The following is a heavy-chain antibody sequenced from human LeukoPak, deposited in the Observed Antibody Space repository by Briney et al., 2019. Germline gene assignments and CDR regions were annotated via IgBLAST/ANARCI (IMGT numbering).Heavy chain of an antibody. Sequence: SETLSLTCTVSGGSISSYYLSWIRQPPGKGLEWIGYIYYSGSTNYNPSLKSRVTISVDTSKNQFSLKLSSVTAADTAVYYCARVSTTVASYFDYWGQGTLVTVSS. D-gene: IGHD4-23*01. V-gene: IGHV4-59*01. CDR3: ARVSTTVASYFDY. CDR1: GGSISSYY. CDR2: IYYSGST. J-gene: IGHJ4*02.